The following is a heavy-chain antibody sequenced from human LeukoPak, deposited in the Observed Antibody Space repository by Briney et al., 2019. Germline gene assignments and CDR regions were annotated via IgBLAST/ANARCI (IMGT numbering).Heavy chain of an antibody. V-gene: IGHV3-53*01. Sequence: PGGSLRLSCAASGFTVSSNYMSWVRQAPGKGLEWGSVIYSGGSTYYADSVKGRFTISRDNSKNTLYLQMNSLRAEDTAVYYCARDPVDIVATGLYYFDYWGQGTLVTVSS. J-gene: IGHJ4*02. D-gene: IGHD5-12*01. CDR2: IYSGGST. CDR1: GFTVSSNY. CDR3: ARDPVDIVATGLYYFDY.